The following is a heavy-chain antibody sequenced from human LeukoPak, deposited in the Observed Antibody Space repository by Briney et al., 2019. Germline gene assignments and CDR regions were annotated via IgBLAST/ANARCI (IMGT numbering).Heavy chain of an antibody. CDR1: GGTISSYY. CDR2: IYISGST. CDR3: ARTWQWLPFDY. J-gene: IGHJ4*02. Sequence: SETLSLTCTVSGGTISSYYWSWIRQPAGKGLEWIGRIYISGSTNYNPSLKSRVTMSVDTSKNQFSLKLSSVTAADTAVYYCARTWQWLPFDYWGQGTLATVSS. V-gene: IGHV4-4*07. D-gene: IGHD6-19*01.